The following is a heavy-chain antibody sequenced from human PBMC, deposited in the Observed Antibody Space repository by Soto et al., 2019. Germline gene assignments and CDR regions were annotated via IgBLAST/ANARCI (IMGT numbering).Heavy chain of an antibody. Sequence: QVQLVQSGTEVKKPGSSVKVSCKGSGGSLSTNPISWVRQAPGQGLEWRGGTGSGTGPGNHAQKFKGRLTVTADKSTSTVYMELTNLSSEDTAVYYCERPPSGGFFSFFDSWGQGTLVTVSS. CDR3: ERPPSGGFFSFFDS. J-gene: IGHJ4*02. D-gene: IGHD2-15*01. CDR1: GGSLSTNP. V-gene: IGHV1-69*06. CDR2: TGSGTGPG.